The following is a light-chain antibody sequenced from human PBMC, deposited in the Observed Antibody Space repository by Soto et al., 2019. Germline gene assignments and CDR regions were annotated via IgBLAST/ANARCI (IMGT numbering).Light chain of an antibody. CDR1: QGFTGT. Sequence: EIVMTQSLATLSVSPGERATFSCRAGQGFTGTLAWYRQKPGQAPRLLIYGASTRATGIPARFSGSGSGTEFTLTISSLQSEDFAVYYCQQYNNWPPYTFGQGTKLEIK. CDR2: GAS. V-gene: IGKV3-15*01. CDR3: QQYNNWPPYT. J-gene: IGKJ2*01.